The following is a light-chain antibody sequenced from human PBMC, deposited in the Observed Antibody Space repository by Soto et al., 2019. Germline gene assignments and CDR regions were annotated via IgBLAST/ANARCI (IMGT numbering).Light chain of an antibody. CDR2: DVN. V-gene: IGLV2-14*03. CDR1: SSDVGSYDY. CDR3: CAYSTSGTHV. J-gene: IGLJ1*01. Sequence: SVLTHPASVSGSPGQSITFSCTGTSSDVGSYDYVSWHQQHPGKAPKLIIYDVNNRPSGVPSRFSGSKSGNTASLIISGLQTEDEADYYCCAYSTSGTHVFGTGTKVTVL.